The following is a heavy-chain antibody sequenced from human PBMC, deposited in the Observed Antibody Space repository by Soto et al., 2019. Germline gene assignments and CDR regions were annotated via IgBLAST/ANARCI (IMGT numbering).Heavy chain of an antibody. CDR1: GDSMSSFIYY. D-gene: IGHD6-13*01. CDR2: IYNSVST. Sequence: QLQLQESGPGLVKPSETLSLTCSVSGDSMSSFIYYWGWLRPPPGKGLEWIGSIYNSVSTSYNPSLKSRVSMSVDTSKSQFSLKLSSVTVADTAVYCCARNRSPIAAPGPAVFDYWGQGILVTVSS. J-gene: IGHJ4*02. V-gene: IGHV4-39*01. CDR3: ARNRSPIAAPGPAVFDY.